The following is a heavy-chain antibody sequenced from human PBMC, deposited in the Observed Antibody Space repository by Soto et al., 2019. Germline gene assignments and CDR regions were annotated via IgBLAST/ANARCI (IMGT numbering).Heavy chain of an antibody. J-gene: IGHJ4*02. CDR3: AKDLNYYLVGGRPTLFDY. Sequence: EVQLLESGGGLVQPGGSLRLSCAASGVTFSSYAMSWVRQAPGKGLEWVSAISGSGGSTYYADSVKGRFTISRDNSKNTLYLQMNSLRAEDTAIYYCAKDLNYYLVGGRPTLFDYWGQGTLVTVSS. CDR2: ISGSGGST. CDR1: GVTFSSYA. D-gene: IGHD3-10*01. V-gene: IGHV3-23*01.